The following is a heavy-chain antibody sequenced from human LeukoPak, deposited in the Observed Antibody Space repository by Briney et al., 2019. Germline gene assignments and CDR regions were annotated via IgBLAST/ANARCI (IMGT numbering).Heavy chain of an antibody. D-gene: IGHD2-21*02. CDR2: ISYDGSNK. J-gene: IGHJ4*02. CDR1: GFTFSSYA. Sequence: GRSLRLSCAASGFTFSSYAMHWVRQAPGKGLEWVAVISYDGSNKYYADSVKGRFTISRDNSKNTLYLQMNSLKAEDTAIYYCTKDPHAVATPRVYWGQGILVTVSS. CDR3: TKDPHAVATPRVY. V-gene: IGHV3-30-3*01.